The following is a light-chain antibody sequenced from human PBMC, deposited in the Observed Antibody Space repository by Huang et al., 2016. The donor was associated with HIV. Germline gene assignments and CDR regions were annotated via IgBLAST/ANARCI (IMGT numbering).Light chain of an antibody. V-gene: IGKV3-11*01. CDR1: QSVSSY. CDR3: QQRSNWPPVFT. CDR2: DAS. J-gene: IGKJ3*01. Sequence: EIVLTQSPATLSLSPGERATLSCRASQSVSSYLAWYQQKPGQAPRPLIYDASNRATGIPARFSGSGSGTDFTLTISSLDPEDFAVYYCQQRSNWPPVFTFGPGTKVDIK.